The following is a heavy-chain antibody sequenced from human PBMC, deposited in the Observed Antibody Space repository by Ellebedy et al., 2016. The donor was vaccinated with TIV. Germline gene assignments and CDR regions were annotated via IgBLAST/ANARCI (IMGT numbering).Heavy chain of an antibody. CDR1: GYTFNTYG. V-gene: IGHV1-18*01. D-gene: IGHD3-3*01. CDR2: ISTSKNKA. Sequence: ASVKVSXXTSGYTFNTYGISWVRQAPGQGLEWMGWISTSKNKANYAQKFHGRVTLTIDTSTSTAYMELRSLKSDDTAVYFCAREPLGTIHWGQGTQVSVSS. CDR3: AREPLGTIH. J-gene: IGHJ4*02.